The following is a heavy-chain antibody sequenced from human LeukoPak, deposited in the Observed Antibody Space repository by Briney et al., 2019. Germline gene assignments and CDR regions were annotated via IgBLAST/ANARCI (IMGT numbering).Heavy chain of an antibody. V-gene: IGHV3-30-3*01. CDR2: ISYDGSNK. J-gene: IGHJ3*02. D-gene: IGHD3-22*01. CDR3: AREHVPHYYDSSGTGGAFDI. Sequence: PGGSLRLSCAASGFTFSSYAMHWVRQAPGKGLEWVAVISYDGSNKYYADSVKGRFTISRDNSKNTLYLQMNSLRAEDTAVYYCAREHVPHYYDSSGTGGAFDIWGQGTMVTVSS. CDR1: GFTFSSYA.